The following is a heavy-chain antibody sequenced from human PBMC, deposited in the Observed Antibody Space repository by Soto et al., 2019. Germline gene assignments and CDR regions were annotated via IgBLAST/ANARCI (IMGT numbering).Heavy chain of an antibody. CDR1: GGSISSGDYY. CDR2: IYYSGST. CDR3: ARASGYSYVYYFDY. V-gene: IGHV4-30-4*01. J-gene: IGHJ4*02. Sequence: SETLSLTCTVSGGSISSGDYYWSWIRQPPGKGLEWIGYIYYSGSTYYNPSLKSRVTISVDTSKNQFSLKLSSVTAADTAVYYCARASGYSYVYYFDYWGQGTLVTVSS. D-gene: IGHD5-18*01.